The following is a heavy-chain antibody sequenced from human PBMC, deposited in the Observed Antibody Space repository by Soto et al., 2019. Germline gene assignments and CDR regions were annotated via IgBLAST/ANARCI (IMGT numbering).Heavy chain of an antibody. J-gene: IGHJ4*02. CDR3: AKDFTMIVVDPIFDY. Sequence: LGLSCAASGFTFHDYAMHWVRQAPGKGLEWVSGISWNSGSIGYADSVKGRFTISRDNAKNSLYLQMNSLRAEDTALYYCAKDFTMIVVDPIFDYWGQGTLVTVS. D-gene: IGHD3-22*01. CDR2: ISWNSGSI. V-gene: IGHV3-9*01. CDR1: GFTFHDYA.